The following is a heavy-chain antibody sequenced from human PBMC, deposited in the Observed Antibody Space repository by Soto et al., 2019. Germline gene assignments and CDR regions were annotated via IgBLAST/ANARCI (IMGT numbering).Heavy chain of an antibody. Sequence: QVQLQQWGAGLLKPSETLSLTCAVYGGSFSGYYWSWIRQPPGKGLEWIGEINHSGSTNYNPSLKSRVTISVDTSKNQFSLKLGSVTAADTAVYYCARGRWELRFDNWGQGTLVTVSS. CDR1: GGSFSGYY. J-gene: IGHJ5*02. CDR3: ARGRWELRFDN. CDR2: INHSGST. D-gene: IGHD1-26*01. V-gene: IGHV4-34*01.